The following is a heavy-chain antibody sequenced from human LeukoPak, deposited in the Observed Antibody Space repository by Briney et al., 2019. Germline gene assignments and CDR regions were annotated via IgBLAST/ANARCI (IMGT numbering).Heavy chain of an antibody. CDR3: ASGYYDSSGYYTGLDY. J-gene: IGHJ4*02. D-gene: IGHD3-22*01. CDR1: GFTFSSYG. V-gene: IGHV3-74*01. CDR2: INSDGSST. Sequence: PGGTLRLSCAASGFTFSSYGMSWVRQAPGKGLVWVSRINSDGSSTSYADSVKGRFTISRDNAKNTLYLQMNSLRAEDTAVYYCASGYYDSSGYYTGLDYWGQGTLVTVSS.